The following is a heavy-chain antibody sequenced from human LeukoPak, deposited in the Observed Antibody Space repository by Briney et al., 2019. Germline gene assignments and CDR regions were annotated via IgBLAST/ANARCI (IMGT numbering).Heavy chain of an antibody. CDR1: GFTFSSYG. CDR3: AKGGRYCSSTSCRLYYFDY. Sequence: GGSLRLSCAASGFTFSSYGMHWVRQAPGKGLEWVAFIRYDGSNKYYADSVKGRFTISRDNSKNTLYLQMNSLRAEDTAVYYCAKGGRYCSSTSCRLYYFDYWGQGTLVTVSS. J-gene: IGHJ4*02. V-gene: IGHV3-30*02. D-gene: IGHD2-2*01. CDR2: IRYDGSNK.